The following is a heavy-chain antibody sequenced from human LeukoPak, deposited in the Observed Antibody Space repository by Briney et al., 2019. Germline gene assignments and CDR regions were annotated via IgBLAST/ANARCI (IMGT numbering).Heavy chain of an antibody. J-gene: IGHJ4*02. CDR1: GGIFSSYA. D-gene: IGHD2-2*01. CDR3: ARGGLGYCSSTSRSPPEDY. CDR2: IIPILGTA. V-gene: IGHV1-69*05. Sequence: ASVKVSCKASGGIFSSYAISWVRQAPGQGLEWMGGIIPILGTANYAQKFQGRVTITTDESTSTAYMELSSLRSEDTAVYYCARGGLGYCSSTSRSPPEDYWGQRTLVTVSS.